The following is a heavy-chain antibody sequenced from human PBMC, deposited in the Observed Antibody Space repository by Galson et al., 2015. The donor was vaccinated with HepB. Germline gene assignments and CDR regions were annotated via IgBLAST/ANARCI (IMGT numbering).Heavy chain of an antibody. D-gene: IGHD4-17*01. Sequence: SLRLSCAASGFTFSSYAMHWVRQAPGKGLEWVAVISYDGSNKYYADSVKGRFTISRDNSKNTLYLQMNSLRAEDTAVYYCARGGVTTVTTSHYYYYGMDVWGQGTTVTVSS. V-gene: IGHV3-30*04. CDR1: GFTFSSYA. J-gene: IGHJ6*02. CDR3: ARGGVTTVTTSHYYYYGMDV. CDR2: ISYDGSNK.